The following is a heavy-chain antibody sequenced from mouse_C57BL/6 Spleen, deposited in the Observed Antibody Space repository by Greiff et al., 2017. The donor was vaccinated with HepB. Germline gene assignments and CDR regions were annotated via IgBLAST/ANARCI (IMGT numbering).Heavy chain of an antibody. CDR3: ARHLDYYGSSYVFAY. CDR1: GFTFSSYT. D-gene: IGHD1-1*01. V-gene: IGHV5-9*01. Sequence: EVKLVESGGGLVKPGGSLKLSCAASGFTFSSYTMSWVRQTPEKRLEWVATISGGGGNTYYPDSVKGRFTISRDNAKNTLYLQMSSLRSEDTALYYCARHLDYYGSSYVFAYWGQGTLVTVSA. CDR2: ISGGGGNT. J-gene: IGHJ3*01.